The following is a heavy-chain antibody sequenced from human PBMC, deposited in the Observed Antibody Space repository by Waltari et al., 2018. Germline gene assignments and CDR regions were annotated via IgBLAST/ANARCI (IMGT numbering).Heavy chain of an antibody. J-gene: IGHJ4*02. CDR3: TTRVAISGVPGMPDY. V-gene: IGHV3-53*01. D-gene: IGHD2-15*01. CDR2: SYSHGTT. Sequence: EVQLVESGGGLIQAGGSLRLSCAASGFTVGSPYMAWVRQAPGKGLESVAISYSHGTTSYADSVKGRFTISRDNSKNTLFLQMSSVRVDDTAMYYCTTRVAISGVPGMPDYWGQGTLVTVSS. CDR1: GFTVGSPY.